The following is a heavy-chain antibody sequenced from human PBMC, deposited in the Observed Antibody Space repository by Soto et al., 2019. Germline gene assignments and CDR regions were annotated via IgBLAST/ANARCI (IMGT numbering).Heavy chain of an antibody. Sequence: QVQLVQSGAEVKKPGASVKVSCKASGYTFTSYAMHWVRQAPGQRREWMGWINAGNGNKKYSQKFQGRVTITRDTSASTAYMELSSLRSEATAVYYCARDGFYCSGGSCYSDYYYYGMDVWGQGTTVTVSS. D-gene: IGHD2-15*01. CDR1: GYTFTSYA. CDR3: ARDGFYCSGGSCYSDYYYYGMDV. J-gene: IGHJ6*02. V-gene: IGHV1-3*01. CDR2: INAGNGNK.